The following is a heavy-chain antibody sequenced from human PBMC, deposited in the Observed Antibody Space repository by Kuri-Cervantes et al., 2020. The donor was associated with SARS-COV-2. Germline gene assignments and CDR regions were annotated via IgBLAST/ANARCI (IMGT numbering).Heavy chain of an antibody. J-gene: IGHJ5*02. CDR1: GGSISSGDYY. D-gene: IGHD3-3*01. CDR3: ARVGLRRITIFGVVMDGNWFDP. CDR2: IYYSGST. Sequence: SETLSLTCTVSGGSISSGDYYWSWLRQPPGKGLEWIGYIYYSGSTNYNPSLKSRVTISVDTSKNQLSLKLSSVTAADTAVYYCARVGLRRITIFGVVMDGNWFDPWGQGTLVTVSS. V-gene: IGHV4-30-4*01.